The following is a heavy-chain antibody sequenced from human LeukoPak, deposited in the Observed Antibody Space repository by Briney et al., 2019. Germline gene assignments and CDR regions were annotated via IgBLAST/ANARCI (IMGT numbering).Heavy chain of an antibody. CDR2: FYYGGST. CDR3: TRRRAGRLYNWFDP. J-gene: IGHJ5*02. Sequence: SETLSLTCTVSGGSIGSSNDCWDWIRQPPGRGLEWIASFYYGGSTYYNPSLKSRVTISADTSKNQVSLKLRSVTAADTALYYCTRRRAGRLYNWFDPWGQGTLVTVSS. V-gene: IGHV4-39*01. D-gene: IGHD1-1*01. CDR1: GGSIGSSNDC.